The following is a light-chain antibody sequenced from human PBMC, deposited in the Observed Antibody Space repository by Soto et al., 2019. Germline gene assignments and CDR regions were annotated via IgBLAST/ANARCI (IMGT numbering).Light chain of an antibody. Sequence: DIQMTRSPPSLSASVGDRVTITCRASQSIGTSLNWYQEKQGKAPKVLIYSASNLENGVPSRFGGSGSGTDFTLTITSLQRDDLATYNCQQSSTTPWTFGQGTKVEIK. J-gene: IGKJ1*01. CDR2: SAS. V-gene: IGKV1-39*01. CDR1: QSIGTS. CDR3: QQSSTTPWT.